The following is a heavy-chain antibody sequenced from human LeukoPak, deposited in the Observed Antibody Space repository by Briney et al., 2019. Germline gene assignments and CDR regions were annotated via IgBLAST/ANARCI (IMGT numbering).Heavy chain of an antibody. CDR3: ASHRYDSSGYYDY. CDR2: IIPILGIA. Sequence: GSSVKVSCKASGGTFSSYAISWVRQAPGQGLEWMGRIIPILGIANYAQKFQGRVTITADKSTSTAYMELSSLRSEDTAVYHCASHRYDSSGYYDYWGQGSLVTVSS. J-gene: IGHJ4*02. V-gene: IGHV1-69*04. D-gene: IGHD3-22*01. CDR1: GGTFSSYA.